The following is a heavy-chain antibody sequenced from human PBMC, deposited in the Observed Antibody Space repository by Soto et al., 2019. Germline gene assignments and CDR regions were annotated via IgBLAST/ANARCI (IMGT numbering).Heavy chain of an antibody. CDR3: AKRSLAGTYYLGTMDV. CDR2: ISGSGDNT. D-gene: IGHD3-10*01. J-gene: IGHJ6*02. V-gene: IGHV3-23*01. CDR1: GLTFSSYA. Sequence: PGGSLRLSCAASGLTFSSYAMSWVRQAPGKGLEWVSAISGSGDNTYYADSVKGRFTISRDNPKNTLYLHMNSLRAEDAAIYYCAKRSLAGTYYLGTMDVWGQGTTVTVSS.